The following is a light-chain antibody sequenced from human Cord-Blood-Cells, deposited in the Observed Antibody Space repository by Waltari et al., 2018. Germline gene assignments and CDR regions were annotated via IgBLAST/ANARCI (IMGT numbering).Light chain of an antibody. CDR1: QSVSSY. CDR3: QQRSNWPRLA. V-gene: IGKV3-11*01. J-gene: IGKJ4*01. Sequence: EIVLTQSQATLSLSPGERATLSCRASQSVSSYLAWYQQKSVQAPSLLIYDASNRATRIPARCSGSGSGTDFTLTIRSREPEDFAVYYCQQRSNWPRLAFGGGTNVEIK. CDR2: DAS.